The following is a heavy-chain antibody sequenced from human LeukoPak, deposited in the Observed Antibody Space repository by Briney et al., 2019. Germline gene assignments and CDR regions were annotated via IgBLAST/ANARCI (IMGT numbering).Heavy chain of an antibody. J-gene: IGHJ5*02. V-gene: IGHV4-61*02. CDR1: GGSINSDLYY. CDR2: IYTYGWT. Sequence: SETLSLTCTISGGSINSDLYYWAWIRQPAGKRLEWIGRIYTYGWTDYNPSLKSRVTISVDTSKNQFSLKLSFVTAADTAFYYCARGSGWNSFDPWGQGTLVTVSS. CDR3: ARGSGWNSFDP. D-gene: IGHD6-19*01.